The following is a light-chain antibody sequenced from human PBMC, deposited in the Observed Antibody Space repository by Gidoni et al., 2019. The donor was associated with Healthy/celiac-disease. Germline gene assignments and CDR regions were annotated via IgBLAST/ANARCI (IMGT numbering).Light chain of an antibody. V-gene: IGKV3-11*01. CDR3: QQRNSWPPYT. CDR2: DAS. Sequence: EIVLTQSPATLSLSPGERATLSCRASQSVSSYLAWYQQKPGRAPRLLIYDASNRTAGIPARLSSSRSGTDFTLPISSIEPEDFAVYYCQQRNSWPPYTFXXXTKLEIK. J-gene: IGKJ2*01. CDR1: QSVSSY.